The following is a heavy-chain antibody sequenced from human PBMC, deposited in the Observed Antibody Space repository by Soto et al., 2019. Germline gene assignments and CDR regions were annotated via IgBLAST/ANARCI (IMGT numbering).Heavy chain of an antibody. Sequence: QVQLQQWGAGLLKPSETLSLTCAVYGGSFSGYYWSWIRQPPGKGLEWIGEINHSGSTNYNPSLKXRXXISVDTSKNQFSLKLSSVTAADTAVYYCARPVSAYWGQGTLVTVSS. CDR3: ARPVSAY. CDR2: INHSGST. V-gene: IGHV4-34*01. J-gene: IGHJ4*02. CDR1: GGSFSGYY. D-gene: IGHD2-8*01.